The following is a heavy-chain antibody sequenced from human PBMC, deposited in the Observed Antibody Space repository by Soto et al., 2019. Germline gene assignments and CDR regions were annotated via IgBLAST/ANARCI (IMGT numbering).Heavy chain of an antibody. CDR2: INPNSGGT. CDR1: GYTFTGYY. D-gene: IGHD2-2*01. CDR3: ARGGLGYCSSTSCYGYYYYGMDV. Sequence: ASVKVSCKASGYTFTGYYMHWVRQAPGQGLEWMGWINPNSGGTNYAQKFQGWVTMTRDTSISTAYMELSRLRSDDTAVYYCARGGLGYCSSTSCYGYYYYGMDVWGQGTTVTVAS. J-gene: IGHJ6*02. V-gene: IGHV1-2*04.